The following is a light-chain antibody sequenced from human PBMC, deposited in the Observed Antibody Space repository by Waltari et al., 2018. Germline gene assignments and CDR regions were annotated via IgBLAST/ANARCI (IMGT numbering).Light chain of an antibody. V-gene: IGKV4-1*01. CDR1: QSVLYSSNNKNY. CDR2: WAS. J-gene: IGKJ5*01. Sequence: DIVMTQSPASLAVSLGERATINSKSSQSVLYSSNNKNYVAWYQQKPGQPPKLLVDWASTRESGVPDRFSAGGSGTDFTLTISSLQAEDVAVYYCQQFYTTPMTFGQGTRLEIK. CDR3: QQFYTTPMT.